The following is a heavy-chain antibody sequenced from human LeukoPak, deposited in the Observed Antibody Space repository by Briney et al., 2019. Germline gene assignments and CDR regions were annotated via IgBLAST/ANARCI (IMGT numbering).Heavy chain of an antibody. D-gene: IGHD1-1*01. Sequence: ASVRVSCKASGYAFTGYHLHWVRQAPGQGPEWMGWVNPNNGGTNFAQKFRGRVTMTRDTSISTAYMELTRLRSDDTAVYYCAREGSWNDWDYWGQGTPVTVSS. J-gene: IGHJ4*02. CDR3: AREGSWNDWDY. CDR2: VNPNNGGT. V-gene: IGHV1-2*02. CDR1: GYAFTGYH.